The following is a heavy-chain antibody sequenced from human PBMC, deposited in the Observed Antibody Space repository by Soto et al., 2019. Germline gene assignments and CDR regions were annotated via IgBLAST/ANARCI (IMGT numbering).Heavy chain of an antibody. V-gene: IGHV3-15*01. J-gene: IGHJ6*02. Sequence: GGSLRLSCAASGFTFSNAWMSWVRQAPGKGLEWVGRIKSKTDGGTTEYAAPVKGRFTISRDDSKNTLYLQMNSLKTEDTAVYYCTTTRPNRYCSSTSCPRYYGMDVWGQGTTVTVSS. CDR2: IKSKTDGGTT. CDR1: GFTFSNAW. CDR3: TTTRPNRYCSSTSCPRYYGMDV. D-gene: IGHD2-2*01.